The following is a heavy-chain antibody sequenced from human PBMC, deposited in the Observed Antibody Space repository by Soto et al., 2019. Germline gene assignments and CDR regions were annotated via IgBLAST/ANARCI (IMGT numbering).Heavy chain of an antibody. Sequence: SETLSLTCAVSGGSITRGAYSWSWIRQPPGKGLEWIGYIYHSGSTYYNPSLKSRVTISVDRSKNQFSLKLSSVTAADTAVYYCARGPPFHWGQGTLVTVSS. CDR1: GGSITRGAYS. V-gene: IGHV4-30-2*01. D-gene: IGHD3-16*01. J-gene: IGHJ4*02. CDR2: IYHSGST. CDR3: ARGPPFH.